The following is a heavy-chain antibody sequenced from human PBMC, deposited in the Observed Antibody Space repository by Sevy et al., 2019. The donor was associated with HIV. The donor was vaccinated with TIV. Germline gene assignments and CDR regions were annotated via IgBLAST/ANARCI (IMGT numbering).Heavy chain of an antibody. CDR2: MNQDGSDK. V-gene: IGHV3-7*01. J-gene: IGHJ3*02. D-gene: IGHD2-21*01. CDR3: TRDINPRCGDYSCDAFDI. Sequence: GGSLRLSCEASGFTFSTYWMTWIRQAPGKGLEWVANMNQDGSDKFYVDSVKGRFTISRDNAKKTLFLQMNSLRAEDTAIYFCTRDINPRCGDYSCDAFDIWGQGTMVTVSS. CDR1: GFTFSTYW.